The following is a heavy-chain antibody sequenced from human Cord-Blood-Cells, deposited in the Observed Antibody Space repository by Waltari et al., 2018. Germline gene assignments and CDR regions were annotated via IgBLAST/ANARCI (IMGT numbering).Heavy chain of an antibody. CDR2: IHHSGST. J-gene: IGHJ4*02. CDR3: ARDVKGTGYFDY. CDR1: GYSISSGYY. Sequence: QVQLQESGPGLVKPSETLSLTCAVPGYSISSGYYWGWIRQPPGKGLEWIGSIHHSGSTYYNPSLKSRVTISVDTSKNQFSLKLSSVTAADTAVYYCARDVKGTGYFDYWGQGTLVTVSS. V-gene: IGHV4-38-2*02. D-gene: IGHD3-9*01.